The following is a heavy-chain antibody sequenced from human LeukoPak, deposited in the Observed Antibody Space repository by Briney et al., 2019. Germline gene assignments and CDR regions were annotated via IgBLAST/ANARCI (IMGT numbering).Heavy chain of an antibody. CDR2: IYYTGNT. CDR3: ARHGELWFGEFKLFDY. V-gene: IGHV4-39*01. Sequence: SETLSLTCTVSGVSISSSNSYWGWIRQPPGKGLEWIGSIYYTGNTYYNASLKSRVTISVDTSKNQFSLKLSSVTAADTAVYYCARHGELWFGEFKLFDYWGQGTLVTVSS. D-gene: IGHD3-10*01. J-gene: IGHJ4*02. CDR1: GVSISSSNSY.